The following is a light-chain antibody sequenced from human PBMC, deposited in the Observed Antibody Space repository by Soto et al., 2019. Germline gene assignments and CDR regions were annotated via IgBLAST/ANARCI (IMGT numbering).Light chain of an antibody. CDR3: QQSYSAWT. CDR1: QAIRND. V-gene: IGKV1-39*01. J-gene: IGKJ1*01. CDR2: AAS. Sequence: DIHITQSPPSLSASVADRVTITCRASQAIRNDLAWYQQRPGKAPKRLIFAASALQSGVPSRFSGSGAGTDFTLTISSLQPEDFATYYRQQSYSAWTFGQGTKVDIK.